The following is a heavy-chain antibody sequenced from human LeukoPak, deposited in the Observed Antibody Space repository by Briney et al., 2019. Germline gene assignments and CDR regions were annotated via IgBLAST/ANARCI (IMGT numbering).Heavy chain of an antibody. CDR1: GGSISSGSYY. V-gene: IGHV4-61*02. D-gene: IGHD1-26*01. J-gene: IGHJ3*02. Sequence: PSETLSLTCTVSGGSISSGSYYWSWIRQPAGKGLEWIGRIYTSGSTNYNPSLKSRVTISVDTSKNQFSLKLSSVTAADTAVYYCARGSLGLSSPHDAFDIWGQGTMVTVSS. CDR2: IYTSGST. CDR3: ARGSLGLSSPHDAFDI.